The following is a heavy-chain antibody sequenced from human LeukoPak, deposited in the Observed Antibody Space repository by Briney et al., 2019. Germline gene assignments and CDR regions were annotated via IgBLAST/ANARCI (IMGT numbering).Heavy chain of an antibody. V-gene: IGHV3-48*03. Sequence: GGSLRLSCAASGFTFSNYDMKWVRQAPGKGLEWVSYISTSGGTIYYADSVKGRFTISRDNAKNSLYLQMISLRVEDTAVYFCAGVDLMGRTWGLDYWGQGTLLTVSS. D-gene: IGHD3-16*01. J-gene: IGHJ4*02. CDR1: GFTFSNYD. CDR2: ISTSGGTI. CDR3: AGVDLMGRTWGLDY.